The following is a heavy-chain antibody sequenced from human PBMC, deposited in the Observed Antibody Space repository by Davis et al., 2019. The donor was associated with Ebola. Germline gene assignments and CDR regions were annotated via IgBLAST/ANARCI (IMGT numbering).Heavy chain of an antibody. CDR1: GFTFSGSA. V-gene: IGHV3-73*01. CDR3: TTEGAAHTRDY. CDR2: IRSKANSYAT. J-gene: IGHJ4*02. Sequence: GESLKIPCAASGFTFSGSAMHWVRQASGKGLEWVGRIRSKANSYATAYAASVKGRFTISRDDSKNTAYLQMNSLKTEDTAVYYCTTEGAAHTRDYWGQGTLVTVSS. D-gene: IGHD6-6*01.